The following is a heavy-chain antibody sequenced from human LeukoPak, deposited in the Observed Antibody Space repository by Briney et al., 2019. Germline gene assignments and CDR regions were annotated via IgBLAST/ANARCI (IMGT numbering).Heavy chain of an antibody. CDR1: GFTFSSYA. CDR2: VYHDGRT. D-gene: IGHD6-13*01. CDR3: ARGYSSSWYYNWFDP. J-gene: IGHJ5*02. V-gene: IGHV4-38-2*01. Sequence: PGGSLRLSCAASGFTFSSYAMSWVRQAPGKGLEWIGNVYHDGRTYYNPSLKSRVTISVDTSTNQFSLKLSSVTATDTALYYCARGYSSSWYYNWFDPWGQGTLVTVSS.